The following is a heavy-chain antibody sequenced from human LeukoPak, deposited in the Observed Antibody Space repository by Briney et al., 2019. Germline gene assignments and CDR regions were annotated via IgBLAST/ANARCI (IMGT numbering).Heavy chain of an antibody. CDR2: IDSDGGST. D-gene: IGHD2-21*02. CDR1: GFTFSSYW. CDR3: ARAPYCGGDCYRFDY. V-gene: IGHV3-74*01. Sequence: PGGSLRLSCAASGFTFSSYWMHWVRQAPGKGLVWVSRIDSDGGSTTYADSVKGRFTISRDNAKNTLYLQMNSLRAEDTAVYYCARAPYCGGDCYRFDYWGQGTLVTVSS. J-gene: IGHJ4*02.